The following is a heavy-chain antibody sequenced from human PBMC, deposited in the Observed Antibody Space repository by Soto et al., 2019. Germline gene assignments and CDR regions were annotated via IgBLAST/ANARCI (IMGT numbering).Heavy chain of an antibody. D-gene: IGHD1-7*01. CDR1: GFTFSTYA. V-gene: IGHV3-23*01. J-gene: IGHJ4*02. CDR2: ISNSFSDGNT. CDR3: AKVFSPELGNYFDQ. Sequence: GGSLRLSCAASGFTFSTYAMNWVRQAPGKGLEWVSAISNSFSDGNTHYADSVKGRFTISRDNDKNTVFLEMNSLRAEDTAVYYCAKVFSPELGNYFDQWGQGTLVTVAS.